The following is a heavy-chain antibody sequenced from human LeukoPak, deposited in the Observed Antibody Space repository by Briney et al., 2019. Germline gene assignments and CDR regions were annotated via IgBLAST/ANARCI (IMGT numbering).Heavy chain of an antibody. CDR3: ARDGKAATHYYFDY. V-gene: IGHV1-69*06. J-gene: IGHJ4*02. CDR2: IIPISGTA. D-gene: IGHD2-15*01. Sequence: SVKVSCKASGGTFSSYAISWVRQAPGQGLEWMGGIIPISGTANYAQKFQGRVTITADKSTSTAYMELSSLRSEDTAVYYCARDGKAATHYYFDYWGQGTLVTVSS. CDR1: GGTFSSYA.